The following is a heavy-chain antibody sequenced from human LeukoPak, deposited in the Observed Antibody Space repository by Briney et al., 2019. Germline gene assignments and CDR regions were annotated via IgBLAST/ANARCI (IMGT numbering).Heavy chain of an antibody. J-gene: IGHJ5*02. V-gene: IGHV5-51*01. CDR3: ARQKDDRSSWVWFDP. CDR1: GYSFTSYW. D-gene: IGHD6-13*01. Sequence: GESLKISCKGSGYSFTSYWIGWVRQMPGKGLEWMGIIYPGDSDTRYSPSFQGQVTISADKSISTAYLQWSSLKASDTAMYYCARQKDDRSSWVWFDPWGQGTLVTVSS. CDR2: IYPGDSDT.